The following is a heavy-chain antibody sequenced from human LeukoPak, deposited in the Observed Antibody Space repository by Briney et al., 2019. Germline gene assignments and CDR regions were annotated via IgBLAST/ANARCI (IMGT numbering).Heavy chain of an antibody. CDR1: GGSITSYF. CDR2: IYHSGTT. V-gene: IGHV4-59*01. CDR3: AQMAPFSPSFSQQ. J-gene: IGHJ1*01. D-gene: IGHD5-24*01. Sequence: SETLSLTYTVSGGSITSYFWTWFRQPPGKGLEWIGYIYHSGTTNYNPSLKSRVSISVDTSKTQFSLNLRSVTAADTAVYYCAQMAPFSPSFSQQWGQGTLVTVSS.